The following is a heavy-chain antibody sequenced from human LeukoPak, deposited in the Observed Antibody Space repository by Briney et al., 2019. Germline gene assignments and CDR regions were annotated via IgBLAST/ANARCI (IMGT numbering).Heavy chain of an antibody. CDR1: GFTFSSYS. D-gene: IGHD2-2*01. CDR3: AREGDVVVVPADLDY. V-gene: IGHV3-21*01. CDR2: ISSSSSYI. J-gene: IGHJ4*02. Sequence: GGSLRLSCAASGFTFSSYSMNWVRQAPGKGLEWVSSISSSSSYIYYADSVKGRFTISRDNAKNSLYLQMNSLRAEDTVVYYCAREGDVVVVPADLDYWGQGTLVTVSS.